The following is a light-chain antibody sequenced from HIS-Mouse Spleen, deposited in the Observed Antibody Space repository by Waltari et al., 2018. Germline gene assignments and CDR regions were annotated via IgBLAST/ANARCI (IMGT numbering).Light chain of an antibody. J-gene: IGLJ3*02. CDR1: SSDVGSYNL. CDR2: QGS. Sequence: QSALTQPASVSGSPGQSITISCTGTSSDVGSYNLVSWYQQHPGKAPKLMIYQGSKRPSGVSNSFAASKSGNTASLTISGLQAEDEADYYCCSYAGSSTLVFGGGTKLTVL. V-gene: IGLV2-23*01. CDR3: CSYAGSSTLV.